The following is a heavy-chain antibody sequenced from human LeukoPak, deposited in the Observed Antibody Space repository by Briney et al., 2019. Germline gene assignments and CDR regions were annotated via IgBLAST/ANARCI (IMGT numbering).Heavy chain of an antibody. CDR2: ISYDGSNK. D-gene: IGHD2-21*02. CDR3: AKDGKVTFDY. J-gene: IGHJ4*02. Sequence: GGSLRLSCAASGFTFSSYGVHWVRQAPGKGLEWVAVISYDGSNKYYADSVKGRFTISRDNSKNTLYLQMNSLRAEDTAVYYCAKDGKVTFDYWGQGTLVTVSS. CDR1: GFTFSSYG. V-gene: IGHV3-30*18.